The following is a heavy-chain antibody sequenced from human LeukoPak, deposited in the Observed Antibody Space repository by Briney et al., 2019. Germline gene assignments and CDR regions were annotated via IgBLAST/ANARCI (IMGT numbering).Heavy chain of an antibody. J-gene: IGHJ4*02. CDR1: GGSFSGYY. CDR2: INHSGST. CDR3: VRAAAHSMPNIVVVVAAYYFDY. D-gene: IGHD2-15*01. Sequence: SETLSLTCAVYGGSFSGYYWSWIRQPPGKGPEWIGEINHSGSTNYNPSLKSRVTISVDTSKNQFSLKLSSVTAADTAVYYCVRAAAHSMPNIVVVVAAYYFDYWGQGTLVTVSS. V-gene: IGHV4-34*01.